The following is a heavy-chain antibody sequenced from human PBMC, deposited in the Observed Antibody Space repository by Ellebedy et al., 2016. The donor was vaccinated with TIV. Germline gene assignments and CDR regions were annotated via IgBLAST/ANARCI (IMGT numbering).Heavy chain of an antibody. V-gene: IGHV4-59*01. CDR1: GGSIRGYY. D-gene: IGHD3-3*01. Sequence: MPSETLSLTCTVSGGSIRGYYWSWIRQPPGTGLEWIGYIYYSRSTNYNPSLKSRVTISVDTSKNQLSLKLRYVTAADTAVYYCARVRLADYDFWSGYVYYFDYWGQGTLVTVSS. CDR2: IYYSRST. CDR3: ARVRLADYDFWSGYVYYFDY. J-gene: IGHJ4*02.